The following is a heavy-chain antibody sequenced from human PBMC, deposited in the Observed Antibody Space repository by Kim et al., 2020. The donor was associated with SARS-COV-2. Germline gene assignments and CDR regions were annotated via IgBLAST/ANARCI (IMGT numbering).Heavy chain of an antibody. CDR2: ISYDGSNK. V-gene: IGHV3-30*18. Sequence: GGSLRLSCAASGFTFSSYGMHWVRQAPGKGLEWVAVISYDGSNKYYADSVKGRFTISRDNSKNTLYLQMNSLRAEDTAVYYCAKDLLGDSLRALGYWGQGTLVTVSS. CDR1: GFTFSSYG. J-gene: IGHJ4*02. CDR3: AKDLLGDSLRALGY. D-gene: IGHD2-15*01.